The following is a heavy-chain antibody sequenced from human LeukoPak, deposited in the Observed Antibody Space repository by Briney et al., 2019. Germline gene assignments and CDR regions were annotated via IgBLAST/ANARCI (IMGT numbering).Heavy chain of an antibody. V-gene: IGHV4-38-2*02. J-gene: IGHJ4*02. D-gene: IGHD3-22*01. Sequence: SETLSLTCTVSGYSISSGYYWGWIRQPPGKGLEWIGSIYHSGSTYYNPSLKSRVTISVDTSKNQFSLKLSSVTAADTAVYYCARTRYYYDSSGYPYYFDYWGQGTLVTVSS. CDR3: ARTRYYYDSSGYPYYFDY. CDR1: GYSISSGYY. CDR2: IYHSGST.